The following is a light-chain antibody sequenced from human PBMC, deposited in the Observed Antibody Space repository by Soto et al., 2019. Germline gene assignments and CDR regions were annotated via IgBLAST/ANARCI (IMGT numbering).Light chain of an antibody. Sequence: IQMTQSPSSLSASVGDRVTITCRASQSISNYLNWYQQKPGKAPKLLIYAASSLQSAVPSRFSGSGSGTDFTLTISSLQPEDFATYYCLQDYNYPWTFGQGTKVDIK. CDR1: QSISNY. J-gene: IGKJ1*01. V-gene: IGKV1-6*01. CDR2: AAS. CDR3: LQDYNYPWT.